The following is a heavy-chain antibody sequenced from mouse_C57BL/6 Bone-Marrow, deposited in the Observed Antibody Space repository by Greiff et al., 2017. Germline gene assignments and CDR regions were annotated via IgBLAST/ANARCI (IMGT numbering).Heavy chain of an antibody. D-gene: IGHD2-5*01. CDR2: IDPSDSYT. J-gene: IGHJ2*01. Sequence: QVQLQQPGAELVMPGASVKLSCKASGYTFTSYWMHWVKQRPGQGLEWIGEIDPSDSYTNYNQKFKGKSTLTVDKSSSTAYMQLSSLTSEDSAVYYCAREAAYYSNSYYFDYWGQGTTLTVSS. CDR1: GYTFTSYW. V-gene: IGHV1-69*01. CDR3: AREAAYYSNSYYFDY.